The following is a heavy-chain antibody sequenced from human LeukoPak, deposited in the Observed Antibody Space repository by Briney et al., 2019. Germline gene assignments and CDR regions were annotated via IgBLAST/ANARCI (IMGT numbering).Heavy chain of an antibody. D-gene: IGHD1-26*01. Sequence: QPGGSLRLSCAVSGFTFDDYAMHWVRQVPGKGLEWVSGINWNSDSIGYADSVKGRFTTSRDNAKNSLYLQMNSLTAEDSAVYYCASRRGSNRPFDYWGQGTLVTVSS. CDR3: ASRRGSNRPFDY. V-gene: IGHV3-9*01. CDR2: INWNSDSI. J-gene: IGHJ4*02. CDR1: GFTFDDYA.